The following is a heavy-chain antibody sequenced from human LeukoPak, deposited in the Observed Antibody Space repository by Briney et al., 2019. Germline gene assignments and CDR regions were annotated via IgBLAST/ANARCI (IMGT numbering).Heavy chain of an antibody. CDR3: AKGGPWSTLGPRIDY. V-gene: IGHV3-7*03. Sequence: GGSLRLSCAASGFNFTAFWMSWVRQTPEKGLEFVANINRDGSVKNYVDSVKGRFTISRDNAKNSLYLQMNSLRAEDTALYYCAKGGPWSTLGPRIDYWGQGTLVTVSS. CDR1: GFNFTAFW. D-gene: IGHD7-27*01. J-gene: IGHJ4*02. CDR2: INRDGSVK.